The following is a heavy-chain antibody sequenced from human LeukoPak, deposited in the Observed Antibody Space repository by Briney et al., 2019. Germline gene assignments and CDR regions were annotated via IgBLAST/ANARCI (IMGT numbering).Heavy chain of an antibody. CDR2: IYSGDST. CDR3: ARDLWDATGY. J-gene: IGHJ4*02. CDR1: GFSTNY. Sequence: GGSLRLSCAVSGFSTNYMSWVRQAPGKGLEWVSVIYSGDSTYYADSVKGRFTISRDISKNTLYLQMNSLRPEDTAVYHCARDLWDATGYWGQGTLVTVSS. D-gene: IGHD3-3*01. V-gene: IGHV3-66*02.